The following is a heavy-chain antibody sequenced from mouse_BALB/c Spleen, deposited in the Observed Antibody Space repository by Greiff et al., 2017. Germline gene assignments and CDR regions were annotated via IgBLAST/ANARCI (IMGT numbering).Heavy chain of an antibody. J-gene: IGHJ3*01. CDR2: IDPFNGGT. D-gene: IGHD3-1*01. Sequence: EVHLVESGPELMKPGASVKISCKASGYSFTSYYMHWVKQSHGKSLEWIGYIDPFNGGTSYNQKFKGKATLTVDKSSSTAYMHLSSLTSEDSAVYYCARSGGAYWGQGTLVTVSA. CDR1: GYSFTSYY. V-gene: IGHV1S135*01. CDR3: ARSGGAY.